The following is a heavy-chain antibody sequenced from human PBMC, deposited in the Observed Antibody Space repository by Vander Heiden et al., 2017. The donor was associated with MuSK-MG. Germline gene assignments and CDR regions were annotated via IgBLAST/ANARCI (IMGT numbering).Heavy chain of an antibody. CDR3: AKSTNYYDSSGYYNY. CDR2: ISGSGGST. V-gene: IGHV3-23*01. J-gene: IGHJ4*02. D-gene: IGHD3-22*01. Sequence: EVQLLESGGGLVQPGGSLRRSCAASGFTFTNYAVSWVRQAPGKGLEWVSAISGSGGSTYYADSVKGRFTISRDNSKNTLYLQMNSLRAEDTAVYYCAKSTNYYDSSGYYNYWGQGTLVTVSS. CDR1: GFTFTNYA.